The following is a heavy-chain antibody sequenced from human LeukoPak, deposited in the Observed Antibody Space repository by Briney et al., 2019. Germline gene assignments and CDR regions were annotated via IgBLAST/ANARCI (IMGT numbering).Heavy chain of an antibody. CDR2: ISHDGTT. Sequence: PPGTLSLTCGVSGGSIDITNYWSWVRQAPGKGLEWIGEISHDGTTSHNPSLRSRVAMSLDRANNQFSLSLTSVTAADTAVYYCTREDRPFCPFAYWGQGVLVTVSS. D-gene: IGHD3-22*01. CDR1: GGSIDITNY. CDR3: TREDRPFCPFAY. V-gene: IGHV4-4*03. J-gene: IGHJ4*02.